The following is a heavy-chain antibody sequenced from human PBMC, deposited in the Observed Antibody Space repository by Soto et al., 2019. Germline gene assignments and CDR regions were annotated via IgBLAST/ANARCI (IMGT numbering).Heavy chain of an antibody. D-gene: IGHD5-18*01. V-gene: IGHV3-21*01. CDR1: GLTLSGYS. J-gene: IGHJ4*02. Sequence: GGSLRLPCTASGLTLSGYSMHWVRQAPGKGLEWVSFISSSSSYIYYADSVKGRFTISRDNAENSLYLQMNSLRAEDTAAYYCARDRGYSCFDYWGLGPLVTVSS. CDR2: ISSSSSYI. CDR3: ARDRGYSCFDY.